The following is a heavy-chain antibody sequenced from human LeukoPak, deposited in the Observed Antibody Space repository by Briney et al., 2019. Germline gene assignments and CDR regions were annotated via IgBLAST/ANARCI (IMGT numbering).Heavy chain of an antibody. CDR1: GYTFTSYY. CDR3: ARNSGSYYVGDAFDI. Sequence: ASVKVSCKASGYTFTSYYIHWVRQAPGQGLEWMGGIIPIFGTANYAQKFQGRVTITADESTSTAYMELSSLRSEDTAVYYCARNSGSYYVGDAFDIWGQGTMVTVSS. CDR2: IIPIFGTA. D-gene: IGHD1-26*01. V-gene: IGHV1-69*13. J-gene: IGHJ3*02.